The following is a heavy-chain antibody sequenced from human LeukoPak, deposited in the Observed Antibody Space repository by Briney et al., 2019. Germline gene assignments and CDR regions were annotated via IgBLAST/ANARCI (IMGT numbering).Heavy chain of an antibody. Sequence: PGGSLRLSCAASAFTFSSYAMSWVRQAPGKGLEWISAISAGGGSTYYADSVKGQFTISRDNPRNTVFLQMNFLGAEDTAVYYCATGRSGWYDYFDYWGQGTLVTVSS. D-gene: IGHD6-19*01. CDR2: ISAGGGST. CDR3: ATGRSGWYDYFDY. V-gene: IGHV3-23*01. J-gene: IGHJ4*02. CDR1: AFTFSSYA.